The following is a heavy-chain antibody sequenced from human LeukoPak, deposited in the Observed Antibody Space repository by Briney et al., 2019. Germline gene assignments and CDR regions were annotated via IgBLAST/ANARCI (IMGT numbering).Heavy chain of an antibody. CDR3: ARSIGLTGGGVDV. Sequence: GGSLRLSCAASGFTFSDYNMNWVRQAPGKGLEWVSYITNGGSHIHHADSVKGRFTISRDNAKKTLYLQMNSLRAEDTAVYYGARSIGLTGGGVDVWGQGTTVTVSS. V-gene: IGHV3-11*01. J-gene: IGHJ6*02. D-gene: IGHD3-9*01. CDR2: ITNGGSHI. CDR1: GFTFSDYN.